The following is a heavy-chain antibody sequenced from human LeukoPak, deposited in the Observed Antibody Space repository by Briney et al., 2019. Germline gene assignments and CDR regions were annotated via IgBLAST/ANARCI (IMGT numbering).Heavy chain of an antibody. CDR2: IYYSGST. Sequence: SETLSLTCTVSGGSTSSYYWSWIRQPPGKGLEWIGYIYYSGSTNYNPSLKSRVTISVDTSKNQFSLKLSSVTAADTAVCYCARGWFDKMGDLYGSGSYYDGYFDYWGQGTLVTVSS. D-gene: IGHD3-10*01. CDR3: ARGWFDKMGDLYGSGSYYDGYFDY. V-gene: IGHV4-59*01. J-gene: IGHJ4*02. CDR1: GGSTSSYY.